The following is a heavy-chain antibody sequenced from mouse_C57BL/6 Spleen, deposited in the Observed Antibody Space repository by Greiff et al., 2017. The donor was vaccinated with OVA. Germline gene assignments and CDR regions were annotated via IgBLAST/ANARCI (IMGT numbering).Heavy chain of an antibody. J-gene: IGHJ4*01. CDR2: INPYNGGT. CDR3: AREDGKDAMDY. CDR1: GYTFTDYY. V-gene: IGHV1-19*01. D-gene: IGHD2-1*01. Sequence: EVQLQQSGPVLVKPGASAKMSCKASGYTFTDYYMNWVKQSHGKSLEWIGVINPYNGGTSYNQKFKGKATLTVDKSSSTAYMELNSLTSEDSAVYYCAREDGKDAMDYWGQGTSVTVSS.